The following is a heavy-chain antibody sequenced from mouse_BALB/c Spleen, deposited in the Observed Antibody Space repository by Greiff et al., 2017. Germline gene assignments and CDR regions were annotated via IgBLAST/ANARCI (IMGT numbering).Heavy chain of an antibody. CDR3: ARDRDYRYDGAMDY. CDR1: GISITTGNYR. CDR2: IYYSGTI. V-gene: IGHV3-5*02. D-gene: IGHD2-14*01. J-gene: IGHJ4*01. Sequence: EVKLMESGPGLVKPSQTVSLTCTVTGISITTGNYRWSWIRQFPGNKLEWIGYIYYSGTITYNPSLTSRTTITRDTSKNQFFLEMNSLTAEDTATYYCARDRDYRYDGAMDYWGQGTSVTVSS.